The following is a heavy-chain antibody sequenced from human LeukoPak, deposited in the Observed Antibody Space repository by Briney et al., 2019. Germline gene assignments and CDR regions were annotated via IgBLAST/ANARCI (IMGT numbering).Heavy chain of an antibody. J-gene: IGHJ4*02. D-gene: IGHD3-22*01. CDR3: ARVRSSANDY. V-gene: IGHV4-39*07. Sequence: SETLSLTCSVSVGSISSSYYYWGWIRQPPGKGLEWIGSIYYNGSTYYNLSLKSRVTLSADMSKNQFSLKLSSVTAADTAVYYCARVRSSANDYWGQGTLVTVSS. CDR1: VGSISSSYYY. CDR2: IYYNGST.